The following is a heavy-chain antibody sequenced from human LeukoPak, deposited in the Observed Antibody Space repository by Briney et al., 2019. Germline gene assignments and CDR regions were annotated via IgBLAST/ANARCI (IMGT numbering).Heavy chain of an antibody. CDR3: ARRRRGYSGYEDAFDI. V-gene: IGHV4-59*08. CDR2: IYNSGST. J-gene: IGHJ3*02. D-gene: IGHD5-12*01. Sequence: SETLSLTCTVSGGSISSYYWSWIRQPPGKGLEWIGYIYNSGSTNYNPSLKSRVTISVDTSKDQFSLKLSSVTAADTAVYYCARRRRGYSGYEDAFDIWGQGTMVTVSS. CDR1: GGSISSYY.